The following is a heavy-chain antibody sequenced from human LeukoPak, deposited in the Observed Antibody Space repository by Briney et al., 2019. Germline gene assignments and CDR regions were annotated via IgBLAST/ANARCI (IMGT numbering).Heavy chain of an antibody. Sequence: SETLSLTCTVSGGSISSSSYYWGWIRQPPGKGLEWIGSIYYSGSTYYNPSLKSRVTISVDTSKNQFSLKLSSVTAADTAVYYCARMKRYSSSWYVAYYYYYMDVRGKGTTVTVSS. CDR3: ARMKRYSSSWYVAYYYYYMDV. CDR2: IYYSGST. J-gene: IGHJ6*03. CDR1: GGSISSSSYY. D-gene: IGHD6-13*01. V-gene: IGHV4-39*07.